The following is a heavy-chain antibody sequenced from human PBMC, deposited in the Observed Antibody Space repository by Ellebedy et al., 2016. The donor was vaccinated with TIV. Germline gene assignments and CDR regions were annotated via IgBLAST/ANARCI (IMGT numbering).Heavy chain of an antibody. D-gene: IGHD3-10*01. V-gene: IGHV4-39*01. CDR2: IYYSGIT. CDR3: ARWFGELLYVRWFDP. CDR1: GGSISRSSSY. Sequence: SETLSLTCTVSGGSISRSSSYWGWIRQPPGKGLEWIGSIYYSGITDYNPSLKSRVTISADPSKNQFPLRLSSVTAADTAVYYCARWFGELLYVRWFDPWGQGTLVTVSS. J-gene: IGHJ5*02.